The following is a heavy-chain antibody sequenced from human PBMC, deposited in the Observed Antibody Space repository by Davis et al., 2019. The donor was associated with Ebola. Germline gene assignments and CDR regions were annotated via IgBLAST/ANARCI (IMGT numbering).Heavy chain of an antibody. Sequence: GESLKISCAASGFTFSSYWMSWVRQAPGKGLEWVANIKQDGSEKYYVDSVKGRFTISRDNAKNSLYLQMNSLRAEDTAVYYCARDPSGWELSVYYYGMDVWGKGTTVTVSS. CDR3: ARDPSGWELSVYYYGMDV. D-gene: IGHD1-26*01. CDR1: GFTFSSYW. V-gene: IGHV3-7*01. J-gene: IGHJ6*04. CDR2: IKQDGSEK.